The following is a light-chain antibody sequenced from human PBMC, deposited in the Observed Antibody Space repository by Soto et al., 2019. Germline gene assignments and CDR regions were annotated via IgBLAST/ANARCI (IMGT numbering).Light chain of an antibody. CDR2: DAS. V-gene: IGKV3-20*01. CDR3: QQYGDSPT. CDR1: QSISSNY. J-gene: IGKJ1*01. Sequence: EIVLTQSPVTLSLSPGERATLSCRASQSISSNYIAWYQQKPGQAPRLLIYDASSRATGIPNRFSGSGSGTDFTLTISRLEPEDFAVFYCQQYGDSPTFGQGTKV.